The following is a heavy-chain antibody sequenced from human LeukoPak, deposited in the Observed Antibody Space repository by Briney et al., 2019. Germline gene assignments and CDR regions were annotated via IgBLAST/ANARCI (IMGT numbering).Heavy chain of an antibody. CDR3: ARANGDSIYYYYYYMDV. J-gene: IGHJ6*03. Sequence: SETLSLTCTVSGGSISSGDYYWSWIRQPPGKGLEWIGYIYYSGSTYYNPSLRSRVTMSVDTSKNQFSLKLSSVTAADTAVYYCARANGDSIYYYYYYMDVRGKGTTVTVSS. D-gene: IGHD4-17*01. CDR1: GGSISSGDYY. CDR2: IYYSGST. V-gene: IGHV4-30-4*08.